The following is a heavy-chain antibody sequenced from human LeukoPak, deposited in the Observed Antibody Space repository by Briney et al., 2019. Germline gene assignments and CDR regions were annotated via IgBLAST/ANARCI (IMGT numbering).Heavy chain of an antibody. CDR3: AKEGSSGWVPNY. CDR1: GGTFSSYA. Sequence: ASVKVSCKASGGTFSSYAISWVRQAPGQGLEWMGWINPNNGDTNFAQKFQGRVTMTRDTSISTVYMELSKLRSDDTAVYYCAKEGSSGWVPNYWGQGTLVTVSS. D-gene: IGHD6-19*01. V-gene: IGHV1-2*02. CDR2: INPNNGDT. J-gene: IGHJ4*02.